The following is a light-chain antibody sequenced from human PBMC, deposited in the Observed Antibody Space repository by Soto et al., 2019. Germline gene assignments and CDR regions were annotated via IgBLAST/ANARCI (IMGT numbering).Light chain of an antibody. J-gene: IGKJ1*01. V-gene: IGKV1-5*01. CDR2: DAS. CDR1: QIISSW. CDR3: QQYNSSPWT. Sequence: DIQVTQSPSTLSASVGDRVTITCRASQIISSWLAWYQQKPGKAPELLIYDASSLESGVPSRFSGSGSETEFTLTISSLQPDDFATYYCQQYNSSPWTFGQGTKVDIK.